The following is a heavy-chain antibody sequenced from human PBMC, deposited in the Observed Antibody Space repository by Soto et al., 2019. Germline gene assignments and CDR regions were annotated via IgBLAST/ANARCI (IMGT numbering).Heavy chain of an antibody. J-gene: IGHJ3*01. CDR3: ANGEKDILVVPAAIRS. D-gene: IGHD2-2*01. CDR1: GFTFSSYA. Sequence: GGSLRLSCAASGFTFSSYAMSWVRQAPGKGLEWVSAISGSGGSTYYADSVKGRFTISRDNSKNTLYLQMNSLRAEDTAVYYCANGEKDILVVPAAIRSWGQGTMVTVSS. CDR2: ISGSGGST. V-gene: IGHV3-23*01.